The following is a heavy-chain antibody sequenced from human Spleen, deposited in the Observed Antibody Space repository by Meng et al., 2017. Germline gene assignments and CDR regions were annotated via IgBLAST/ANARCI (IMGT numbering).Heavy chain of an antibody. Sequence: SETLSLTCTVSGGSISSGSYYWSWIRQPAGKGLEWIGRIYTSGSTNYNPSLKSRVTISVDTSKNQFSLKLSSVTAADTAVYYCARASHYYYDSSGWLDWGQGTLVTVSS. CDR2: IYTSGST. CDR3: ARASHYYYDSSGWLD. CDR1: GGSISSGSYY. J-gene: IGHJ4*02. V-gene: IGHV4-61*02. D-gene: IGHD3-22*01.